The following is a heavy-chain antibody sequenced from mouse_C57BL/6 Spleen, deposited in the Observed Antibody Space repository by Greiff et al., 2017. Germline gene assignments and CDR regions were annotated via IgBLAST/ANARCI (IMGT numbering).Heavy chain of an antibody. V-gene: IGHV3-6*01. J-gene: IGHJ1*03. CDR3: ARLRDHWYFDV. CDR2: ISYDGSN. Sequence: DVQLQESGPGLVKPSQSLSLTCSVTGYSITSGYYWNWIRQFPGNKLEWMGYISYDGSNNYNPSLKNRISITRDTSKNQFFLKLNSVTTEDTATYYCARLRDHWYFDVWGTGTTGTVSS. CDR1: GYSITSGYY.